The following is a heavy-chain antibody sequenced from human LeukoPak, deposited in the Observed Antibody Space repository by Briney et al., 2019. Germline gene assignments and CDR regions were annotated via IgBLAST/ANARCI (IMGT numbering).Heavy chain of an antibody. D-gene: IGHD2-15*01. J-gene: IGHJ4*02. CDR2: ISGSGGST. CDR1: GFTFSSYA. V-gene: IGHV3-23*01. Sequence: PGGSLRLSCAASGFTFSSYAMSWVRQAPGKGLEWVSAISGSGGSTFSADSVKGRFTISRDNSKNTLYLQLNSLRAEDTAVYYCAKQESWSNFDYWGQGTLVTVSS. CDR3: AKQESWSNFDY.